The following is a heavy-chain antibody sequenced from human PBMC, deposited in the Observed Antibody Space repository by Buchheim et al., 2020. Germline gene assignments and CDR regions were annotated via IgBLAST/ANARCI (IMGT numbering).Heavy chain of an antibody. CDR2: INGNGIST. CDR1: GFTFSTYL. V-gene: IGHV3-74*01. D-gene: IGHD3-9*01. Sequence: EVQLVESGGGLVQPGGSLRLSCTASGFTFSTYLMHWVRQAPGKGLVWVSRINGNGISTSADSVKGRFSTSRDNAKNTLYLQLNSLRGEDTAVYFCARAFDSNKNWVDAWGQGTL. CDR3: ARAFDSNKNWVDA. J-gene: IGHJ5*02.